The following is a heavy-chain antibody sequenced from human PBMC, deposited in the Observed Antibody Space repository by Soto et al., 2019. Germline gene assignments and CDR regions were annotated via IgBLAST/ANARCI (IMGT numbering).Heavy chain of an antibody. V-gene: IGHV3-23*01. CDR3: TKGLQLWLRGDYFYYMDV. CDR2: ISGSGGST. Sequence: GGSLRLSCASSGFAFSSYAMSWVRQAPGKGLEWVSAISGSGGSTYYADSVKGRFTISRDNSKNTLYLQMDSLRAEDTAVYYCTKGLQLWLRGDYFYYMDVWGKGTTVTVSS. J-gene: IGHJ6*03. D-gene: IGHD5-18*01. CDR1: GFAFSSYA.